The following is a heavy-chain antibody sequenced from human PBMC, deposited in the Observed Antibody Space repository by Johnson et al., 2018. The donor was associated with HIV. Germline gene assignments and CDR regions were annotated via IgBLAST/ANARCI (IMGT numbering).Heavy chain of an antibody. V-gene: IGHV3-23*01. Sequence: VLLLESGGGLVQPGKSLRLSCDASRIISDNYGMTWVRQTPGRGLEWVSAISGSGNSTYYTGSVRGRFTISRDNSKNMVYLEMNSLRTEDSAVYYCARIGEFSGSEYIDDAFDIWGQGTRVTVSS. CDR3: ARIGEFSGSEYIDDAFDI. D-gene: IGHD3-10*01. CDR2: ISGSGNST. CDR1: RIISDNYG. J-gene: IGHJ3*02.